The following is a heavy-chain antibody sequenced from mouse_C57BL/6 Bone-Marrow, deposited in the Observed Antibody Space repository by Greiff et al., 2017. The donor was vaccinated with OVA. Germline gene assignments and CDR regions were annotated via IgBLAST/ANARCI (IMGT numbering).Heavy chain of an antibody. V-gene: IGHV1-4*01. CDR3: ARSPFYYDYDEGYAMDY. Sequence: VKLVESGAELARPGASVKMSCKASGYTFTSYTMHWVKQRPGQGLEWIGYINPSSGYTKYNQKFKDKATLTADKSSSTAYMQLSSLTSEDSAVYYCARSPFYYDYDEGYAMDYWGQGTSVTVSS. D-gene: IGHD2-4*01. J-gene: IGHJ4*01. CDR1: GYTFTSYT. CDR2: INPSSGYT.